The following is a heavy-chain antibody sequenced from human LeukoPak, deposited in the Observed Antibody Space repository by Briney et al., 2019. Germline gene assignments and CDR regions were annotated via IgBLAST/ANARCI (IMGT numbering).Heavy chain of an antibody. CDR1: GGSINSYY. V-gene: IGHV4-59*01. D-gene: IGHD2-2*01. Sequence: PSETLSLTCTVSGGSINSYYWSWIRQPPGKGLEWIGYIYYSGSTNYNPSLKSRVTISVDTSKNQFSLKLSSVTAADTAVYYCARAGVVVPAARWFAFDIWGQGTMVTVSS. J-gene: IGHJ3*02. CDR2: IYYSGST. CDR3: ARAGVVVPAARWFAFDI.